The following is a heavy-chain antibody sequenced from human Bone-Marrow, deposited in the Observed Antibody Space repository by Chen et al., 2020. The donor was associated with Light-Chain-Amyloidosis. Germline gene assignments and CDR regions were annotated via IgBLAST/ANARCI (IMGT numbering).Heavy chain of an antibody. V-gene: IGHV3-23*04. CDR3: AKDISYDDILPGYPADAFDI. Sequence: EVQLVESGGGLLQRGGSLRLPCAASGFAFSSYAMSWVRQAPGKGLEWVSTISGSGGSRYYGDSVKGRLTISRDNSKNALFLQMNSLRAEDTAVYYCAKDISYDDILPGYPADAFDIWGQGTMVTVS. D-gene: IGHD3-9*01. CDR2: ISGSGGSR. CDR1: GFAFSSYA. J-gene: IGHJ3*02.